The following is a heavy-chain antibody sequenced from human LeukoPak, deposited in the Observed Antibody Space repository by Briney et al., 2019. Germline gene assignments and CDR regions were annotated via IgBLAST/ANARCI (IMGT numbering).Heavy chain of an antibody. V-gene: IGHV3-30*18. CDR3: AKLAAAGTYYMDV. Sequence: GGSLRLSCAASGFTFSSYGMHWVRQAPGKGLEWVAVISYDGSNKYYADSVKGRFTISRDNSKNTLYLQMNSLRAEDTAVYYCAKLAAAGTYYMDVWGKGTTVTVSS. CDR1: GFTFSSYG. D-gene: IGHD6-13*01. CDR2: ISYDGSNK. J-gene: IGHJ6*03.